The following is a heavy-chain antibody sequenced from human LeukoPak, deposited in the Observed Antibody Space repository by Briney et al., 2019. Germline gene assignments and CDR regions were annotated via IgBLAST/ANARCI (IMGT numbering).Heavy chain of an antibody. CDR2: IIPIFDTA. D-gene: IGHD3-10*01. V-gene: IGHV1-69*13. CDR1: GYTSTSYA. Sequence: GASVKVSCKASGYTSTSYAISWVRQAPGQGLEWIGDIIPIFDTANYAQKFQGRVTITADESATTSYMELSSLRSEDTAVYYCARDATVRGPYGGHHFYSYMDVWGKGTTVTISS. J-gene: IGHJ6*03. CDR3: ARDATVRGPYGGHHFYSYMDV.